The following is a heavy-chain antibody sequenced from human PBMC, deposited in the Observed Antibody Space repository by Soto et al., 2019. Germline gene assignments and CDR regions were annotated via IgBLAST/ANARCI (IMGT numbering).Heavy chain of an antibody. CDR1: GCSTGDSF. CDR2: KNYSGAT. CDR3: ARMVVNDRYDTSTYDTFDV. Sequence: SETLTLTCTVSGCSTGDSFWNWIRQPPGKGLEWIGNKNYSGATRYSSAFKGRLDISVDTSKNHFSMTLPSVTAADTAVYYCARMVVNDRYDTSTYDTFDVWGQGTVVTVSS. D-gene: IGHD3-22*01. J-gene: IGHJ3*01. V-gene: IGHV4-59*01.